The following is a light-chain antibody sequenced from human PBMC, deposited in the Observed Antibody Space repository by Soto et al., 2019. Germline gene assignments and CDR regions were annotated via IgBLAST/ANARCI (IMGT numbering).Light chain of an antibody. Sequence: DIQMTQSHSTLSASVVYRVTITFRASHPISSYLTWYQQKPGKAPKLLIYKASNLQSGVPSRFSGSGSGTEFTLTISSLQPDDFAAYYCQQYNSFPWKCGQGTKGDIK. CDR1: HPISSY. CDR2: KAS. J-gene: IGKJ1*01. CDR3: QQYNSFPWK. V-gene: IGKV1-5*03.